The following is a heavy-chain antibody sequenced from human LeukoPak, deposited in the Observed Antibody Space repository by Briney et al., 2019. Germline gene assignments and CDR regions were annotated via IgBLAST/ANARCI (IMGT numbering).Heavy chain of an antibody. CDR3: ARTIAAAGTFYFDY. CDR2: IYYSGRT. Sequence: SETLALTCTVSGGSISSDSYYWSWIRQRPGKGLEWIVNIYYSGRTYYNPSLKRRVTISADTSKNQYSLKLRSVTAADTAVYYCARTIAAAGTFYFDYWGQGTLVTVSS. CDR1: GGSISSDSYY. D-gene: IGHD6-13*01. J-gene: IGHJ4*02. V-gene: IGHV4-31*03.